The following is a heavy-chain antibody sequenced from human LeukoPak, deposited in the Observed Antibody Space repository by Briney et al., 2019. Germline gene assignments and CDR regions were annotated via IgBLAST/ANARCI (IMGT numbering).Heavy chain of an antibody. CDR1: GYTFTAYY. Sequence: ASVKVSCKASGYTFTAYYIHWVRQAPGQGLEWMGWINPNSGGTNYAQNFQGRVTMTSDTSTYTTHMELSRLRSDDTAVYYCARSDVVVVTATTHFDSWGQGTLVTVSS. CDR2: INPNSGGT. CDR3: ARSDVVVVTATTHFDS. D-gene: IGHD2-15*01. J-gene: IGHJ4*02. V-gene: IGHV1-2*02.